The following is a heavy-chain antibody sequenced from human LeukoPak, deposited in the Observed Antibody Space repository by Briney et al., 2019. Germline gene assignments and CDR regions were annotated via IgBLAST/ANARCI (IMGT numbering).Heavy chain of an antibody. Sequence: PSETLSLTCTVSGGSISSYYWSWIRQPPGKGLEWIGYIYYSGSTNYNPSLKSRVTISVDTSKNQFSLKLSSVTAADTAVYYCASSVDTAMGDAFDIWGQGTMVTVSS. CDR2: IYYSGST. J-gene: IGHJ3*02. CDR3: ASSVDTAMGDAFDI. V-gene: IGHV4-59*01. D-gene: IGHD5-18*01. CDR1: GGSISSYY.